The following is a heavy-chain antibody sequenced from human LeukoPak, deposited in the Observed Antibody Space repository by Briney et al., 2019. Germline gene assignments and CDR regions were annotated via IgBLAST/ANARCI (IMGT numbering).Heavy chain of an antibody. CDR2: IIPILGIA. Sequence: GASVKVSCKASGGTFSSYAISWVRQAPGQGLEWMGRIIPILGIANYAQKFQGRVTITADKSTSTAYMELSSLRSEDTAVYYCARFLVQKTYSSGWYFDYWGQGTLVTVSS. CDR1: GGTFSSYA. CDR3: ARFLVQKTYSSGWYFDY. D-gene: IGHD6-19*01. J-gene: IGHJ4*02. V-gene: IGHV1-69*04.